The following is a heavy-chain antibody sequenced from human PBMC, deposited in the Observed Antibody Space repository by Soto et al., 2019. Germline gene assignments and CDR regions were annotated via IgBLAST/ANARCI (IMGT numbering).Heavy chain of an antibody. J-gene: IGHJ3*02. CDR1: GFTFSNAW. Sequence: GGSLRLSCAASGFTFSNAWMSWVRQAPGKGLEWVGRIKSKTDGGTTDYAAPVKGRFTISRDDSKNTLYLQMNSLKTEDTAVYYCTTAGVLQPDPDAFDIWGQGTMVTVSS. D-gene: IGHD2-15*01. CDR2: IKSKTDGGTT. V-gene: IGHV3-15*01. CDR3: TTAGVLQPDPDAFDI.